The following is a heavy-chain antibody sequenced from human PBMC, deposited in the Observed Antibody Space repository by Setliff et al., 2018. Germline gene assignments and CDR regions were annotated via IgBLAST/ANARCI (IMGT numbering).Heavy chain of an antibody. D-gene: IGHD6-19*01. CDR2: ISHSGST. V-gene: IGHV4-38-2*02. Sequence: SETLSLTCTVSGYSISSGHYWGWIRQPPGKGREWIGSISHSGSTYYNPSLRSRVTISLDTSKNQFSLKLNSVTAADMAVYYCAREQWLDPPGYYYMDVWAKGTTVTVSS. CDR1: GYSISSGHY. J-gene: IGHJ6*03. CDR3: AREQWLDPPGYYYMDV.